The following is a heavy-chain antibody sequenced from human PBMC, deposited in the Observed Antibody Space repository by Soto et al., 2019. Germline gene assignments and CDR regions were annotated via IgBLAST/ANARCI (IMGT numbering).Heavy chain of an antibody. CDR3: ARGRPGRGTDCCPIEY. Sequence: EVQLVESGGGLVQPGGSLRLSCAASGFTVSSNYMSWVRQAPGKGLESVSFIYSGGTTYYADSVKGRFTISRDSSKNTVFLQMNRLRAGDTAVYYCARGRPGRGTDCCPIEYWGQGSLVIVSS. CDR1: GFTVSSNY. J-gene: IGHJ4*02. CDR2: IYSGGTT. D-gene: IGHD2-21*02. V-gene: IGHV3-66*01.